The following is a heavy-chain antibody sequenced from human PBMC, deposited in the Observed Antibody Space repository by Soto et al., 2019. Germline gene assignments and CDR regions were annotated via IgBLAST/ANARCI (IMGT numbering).Heavy chain of an antibody. CDR1: GFTFSASA. Sequence: EVQLVESGGGLVQPGGSLKLSCAASGFTFSASAMHWVRQASGKGLEWVGRIRSRANNYATTYAASVKGRFTISRDDSKNTVYLQMSSLKTEATAVYFWPRYSRTQLQIFDYWGPGTLVTVSS. CDR3: PRYSRTQLQIFDY. J-gene: IGHJ4*02. CDR2: IRSRANNYAT. V-gene: IGHV3-73*01. D-gene: IGHD2-21*01.